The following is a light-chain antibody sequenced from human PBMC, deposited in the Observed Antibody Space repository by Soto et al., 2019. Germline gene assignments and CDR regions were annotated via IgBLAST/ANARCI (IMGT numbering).Light chain of an antibody. V-gene: IGLV2-8*01. J-gene: IGLJ1*01. CDR1: SSDVGGYNY. CDR2: EAN. CDR3: SSYAGSSNV. Sequence: QSVLTQPPSASGSPGQSVAISCTGTSSDVGGYNYVSWYQQHPGKAPKLMIYEANNRPSGVPDRFSGSKSGNTASLTVSGLQAEDEADYYCSSYAGSSNVFGTGTKLTVL.